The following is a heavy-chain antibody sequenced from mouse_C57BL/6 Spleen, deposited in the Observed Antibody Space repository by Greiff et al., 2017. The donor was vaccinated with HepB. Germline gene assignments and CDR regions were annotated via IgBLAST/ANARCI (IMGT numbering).Heavy chain of an antibody. V-gene: IGHV3-6*01. CDR1: GYSITSGYY. D-gene: IGHD1-1*01. Sequence: ESGPGLVKPSQSLSLTCSVTGYSITSGYYWNWIRQFPGNKLEWMGYISYDGSNNYNPSLKNRISITRDTSKNQFFLKLNSVTTEDTATYYCARGGYYGSSYGCFDYWGQGTTLTVSS. CDR3: ARGGYYGSSYGCFDY. CDR2: ISYDGSN. J-gene: IGHJ2*01.